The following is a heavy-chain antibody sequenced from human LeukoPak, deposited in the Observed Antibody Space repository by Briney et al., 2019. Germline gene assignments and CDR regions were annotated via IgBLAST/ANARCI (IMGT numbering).Heavy chain of an antibody. V-gene: IGHV4-39*07. CDR3: ASGRHYYDSSGYYYEGFGAFDI. CDR1: GGSISSSSYY. CDR2: IYYSGST. Sequence: SETLSLTCTVSGGSISSSSYYWGWIRQPPGKGLEWIGNIYYSGSTYYNPSLESRVTMSLDTSKNQFSLKLSSVTAADTAVYYCASGRHYYDSSGYYYEGFGAFDIWGQGTMVTVSS. D-gene: IGHD3-22*01. J-gene: IGHJ3*02.